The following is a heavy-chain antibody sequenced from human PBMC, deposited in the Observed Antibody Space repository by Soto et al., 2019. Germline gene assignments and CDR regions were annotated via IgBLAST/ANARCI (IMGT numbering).Heavy chain of an antibody. D-gene: IGHD3-10*01. CDR2: IYSSGST. CDR1: GGSISSGDYY. V-gene: IGHV4-30-4*01. CDR3: AADRSGLPFRWCDP. J-gene: IGHJ5*02. Sequence: QVQLQESGPGLVKPSQTLSLTCTVSGGSISSGDYYWSWIRQPPGKGLEWIGYIYSSGSTYYNPSLKIRVTISVYTTHNQFSLKLSSVTAADPAVYYCAADRSGLPFRWCDPWGQGTLVTVSS.